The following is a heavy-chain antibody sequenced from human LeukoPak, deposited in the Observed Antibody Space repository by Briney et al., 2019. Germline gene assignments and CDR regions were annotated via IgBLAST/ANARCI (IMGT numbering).Heavy chain of an antibody. CDR3: ARHSISVAGLDY. D-gene: IGHD6-19*01. J-gene: IGHJ4*02. Sequence: SQTLSLTCTVSGGSISSYYWSWIRQPPGKGLEWIGYIYYSGSTNYNPSLKSRVTISVDTSKNQFSLKLSSVTAADTAVYYCARHSISVAGLDYWGQGTLVTVSS. CDR2: IYYSGST. V-gene: IGHV4-59*08. CDR1: GGSISSYY.